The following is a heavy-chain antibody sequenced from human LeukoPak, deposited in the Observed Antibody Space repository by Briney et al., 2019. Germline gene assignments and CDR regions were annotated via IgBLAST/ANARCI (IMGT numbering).Heavy chain of an antibody. V-gene: IGHV4-59*11. CDR3: ARSDNWSSEYFDS. CDR2: LYSSGSM. D-gene: IGHD1-1*01. Sequence: SETLSLTCAVSGGSISDRCWSWIRQPPGKGLERIGSLYSSGSMNYNPSLKGRVTISIDTSKNQFSLKLTSVTAADTAVYYCARSDNWSSEYFDSWGQGTLVTVSS. CDR1: GGSISDRC. J-gene: IGHJ4*02.